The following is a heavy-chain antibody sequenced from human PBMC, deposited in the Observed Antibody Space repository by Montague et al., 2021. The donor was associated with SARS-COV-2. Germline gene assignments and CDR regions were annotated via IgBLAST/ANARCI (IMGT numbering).Heavy chain of an antibody. CDR2: IFHTGTS. CDR1: GDSIINIKTSY. D-gene: IGHD3-16*01. Sequence: SKTLSLTCNVSGDSIINIKTSYWGWIRLPPGKGLEWIGYIFHTGTSNYQASLKSRVTMSVDTSKTQFSLKLTSVTAADTAVYFCAQVNRRLGGVSFDSWGQGALVTVSS. J-gene: IGHJ4*02. V-gene: IGHV4-61*05. CDR3: AQVNRRLGGVSFDS.